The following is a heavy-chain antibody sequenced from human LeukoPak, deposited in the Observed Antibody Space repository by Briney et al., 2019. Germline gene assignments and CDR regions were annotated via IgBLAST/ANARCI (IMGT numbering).Heavy chain of an antibody. V-gene: IGHV4-61*01. CDR3: ARDSPQIFPHAFDT. D-gene: IGHD3-9*01. Sequence: PSETLSLTCTVSGGSVSSSNYCWSWIRQPPGKGLEWIGYIYYSGSTNYNPSLKSRITISADTSKNQFSLKLSSVTAADTAVYYCARDSPQIFPHAFDTWGQGTMVTVSS. J-gene: IGHJ3*02. CDR1: GGSVSSSNYC. CDR2: IYYSGST.